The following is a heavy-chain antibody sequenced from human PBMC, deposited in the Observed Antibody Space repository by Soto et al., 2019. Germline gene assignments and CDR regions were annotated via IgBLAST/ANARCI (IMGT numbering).Heavy chain of an antibody. CDR1: GFSLSTSGVG. CDR3: AHLDYGDYRDYFDY. J-gene: IGHJ4*02. V-gene: IGHV2-5*02. CDR2: IYWDDDK. D-gene: IGHD4-17*01. Sequence: QITLKESGPTLVKPTQTLTLTCTFSGFSLSTSGVGVGWIRQPPGKALEWLALIYWDDDKRYSPSLKSRLTIXKXTXTNQVVLTMTNMDPVDTATYYCAHLDYGDYRDYFDYWGQGTLVTVSS.